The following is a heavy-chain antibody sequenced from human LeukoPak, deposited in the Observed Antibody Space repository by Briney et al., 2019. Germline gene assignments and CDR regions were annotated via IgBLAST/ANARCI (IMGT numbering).Heavy chain of an antibody. V-gene: IGHV4-59*01. D-gene: IGHD6-19*01. CDR2: IYYSGST. CDR3: AYSSGSTFDY. CDR1: GGSISSYY. J-gene: IGHJ4*02. Sequence: SETLSLTCTVSGGSISSYYWSWIRQPPGKGLEWIGDIYYSGSTNYNPSLKSRVTISVDTSKNPFSLKLSSVTAADTAVYYCAYSSGSTFDYWGQGTLVTVSS.